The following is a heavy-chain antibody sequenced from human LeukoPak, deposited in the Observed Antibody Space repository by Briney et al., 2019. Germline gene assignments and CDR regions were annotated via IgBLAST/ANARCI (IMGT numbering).Heavy chain of an antibody. D-gene: IGHD6-13*01. V-gene: IGHV4-30-4*02. CDR2: IYYSGRT. Sequence: SETLSLTCTVSGGSISSGDYYWSWIRQPPGKGLEWIGYIYYSGRTYYNPSLKSRVTISVDTSKNQFSLKLSSVTAADTAVYYCARGRSWILVDYWGQGTLVTVSS. CDR3: ARGRSWILVDY. J-gene: IGHJ4*02. CDR1: GGSISSGDYY.